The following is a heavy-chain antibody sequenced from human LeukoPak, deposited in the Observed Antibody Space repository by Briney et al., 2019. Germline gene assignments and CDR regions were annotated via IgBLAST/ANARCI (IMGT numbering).Heavy chain of an antibody. CDR1: GDSFTNKNAA. J-gene: IGHJ4*02. Sequence: SQTLSLTCAISGDSFTNKNAAWNWLRQSPSRGLEWLGRTYYTYRWNNEYAESVKSRITISPDNSKKQFSLQMNTAIPEDTTVYYCAGGFFASGWAYWGQGTLVTVSS. CDR2: TYYTYRWNN. V-gene: IGHV6-1*01. CDR3: AGGFFASGWAY. D-gene: IGHD6-19*01.